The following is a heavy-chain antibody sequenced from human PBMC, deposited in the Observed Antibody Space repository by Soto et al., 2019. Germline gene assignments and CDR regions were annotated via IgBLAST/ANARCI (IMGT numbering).Heavy chain of an antibody. Sequence: GGSLRLSCAASGFTCSSYWMSWVRQAPGKGLEWVANIKQDGSEKYYVDSVKGRFTISRDNAKNSLYLQMNSLRAEDTAVYYCPRDYGSGRYTHIWGQGTLVTVSS. CDR2: IKQDGSEK. J-gene: IGHJ4*02. D-gene: IGHD3-10*01. CDR1: GFTCSSYW. CDR3: PRDYGSGRYTHI. V-gene: IGHV3-7*01.